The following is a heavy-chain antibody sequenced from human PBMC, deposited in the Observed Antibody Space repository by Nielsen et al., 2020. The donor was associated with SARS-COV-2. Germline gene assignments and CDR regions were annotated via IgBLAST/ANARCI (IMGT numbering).Heavy chain of an antibody. V-gene: IGHV3-74*01. D-gene: IGHD6-13*01. CDR1: GFTFSSYW. CDR2: IKSDGSST. J-gene: IGHJ4*02. CDR3: AKLPLGGAAAGSFDY. Sequence: GESLKISCAASGFTFSSYWMHWVRQVPGKGLVWVSRIKSDGSSTNYADSVKGRFTISRDNAKNTLYLQMNSLRAEDTAVYYCAKLPLGGAAAGSFDYWGQGTLVTVSS.